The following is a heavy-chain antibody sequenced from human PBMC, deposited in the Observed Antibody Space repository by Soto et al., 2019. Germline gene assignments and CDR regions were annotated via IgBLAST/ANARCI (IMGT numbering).Heavy chain of an antibody. CDR2: IYSSESS. V-gene: IGHV4-31*03. J-gene: IGHJ5*02. CDR1: GGSISSGGYY. D-gene: IGHD6-6*01. CDR3: ARGSSRNWFDP. Sequence: SETLSLTCTVSGGSISSGGYYWNWIRQYPGRGLEWIGYIYSSESSYYNPSLKSRVIISLDTSKNQFALRLSSVTAADTAVYYCARGSSRNWFDPWGQGTLVTVSS.